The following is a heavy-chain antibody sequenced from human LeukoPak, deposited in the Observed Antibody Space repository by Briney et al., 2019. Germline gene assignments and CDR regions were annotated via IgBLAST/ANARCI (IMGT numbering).Heavy chain of an antibody. Sequence: GGSLRLSCAGSGFTFYSYDMSWVRQAPGKGLEWVSVIYSDGGTFYADSVKGRFTISRDNSKNTLYLQMNSLRAEDTAVYYCARDSSGPGYWGQGTLVTVSS. CDR2: IYSDGGT. D-gene: IGHD6-19*01. CDR3: ARDSSGPGY. V-gene: IGHV3-53*01. J-gene: IGHJ4*02. CDR1: GFTFYSYD.